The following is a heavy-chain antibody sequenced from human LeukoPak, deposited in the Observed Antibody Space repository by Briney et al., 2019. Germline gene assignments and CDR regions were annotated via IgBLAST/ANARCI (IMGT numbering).Heavy chain of an antibody. V-gene: IGHV3-23*01. CDR2: ISASGGAT. Sequence: PGGSLRLSCEASGFTFSRSDMIWVRQAPGKGLEWVSIISASGGATFYADSVRGRFTISSDNSDNILYLQLNSLRAEDTALYHCVKKGNSWSPRFDPWGQGILVTVSS. CDR1: GFTFSRSD. D-gene: IGHD6-13*01. J-gene: IGHJ5*02. CDR3: VKKGNSWSPRFDP.